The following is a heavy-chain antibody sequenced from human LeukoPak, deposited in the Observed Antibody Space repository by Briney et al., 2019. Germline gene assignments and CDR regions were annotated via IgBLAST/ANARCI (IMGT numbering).Heavy chain of an antibody. D-gene: IGHD1-26*01. V-gene: IGHV4-30-4*01. Sequence: SQTLSLTCTVSGGSISSGDYYWSWIRQPPGKGLEWLGYIYYSGSTYYNPSLKSRVTISRDTSKNQFSLRLSSVTAADTAIYYCARGSYSGSWYFDYWGQGTLVTVSS. CDR2: IYYSGST. CDR1: GGSISSGDYY. CDR3: ARGSYSGSWYFDY. J-gene: IGHJ4*02.